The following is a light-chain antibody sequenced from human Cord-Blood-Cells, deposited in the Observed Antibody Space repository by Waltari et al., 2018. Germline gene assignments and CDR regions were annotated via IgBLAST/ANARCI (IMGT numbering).Light chain of an antibody. CDR1: SSDVGGYNY. Sequence: QSALTQPASVSGSPGQSITISCTGTSSDVGGYNYVSWYQKHPGKAPKLMIYDVRNRPSGVSKRCSGSKSGNTASLTISGLHAEDEADYYCSSYTSSSNYVFGTGTKVTVL. V-gene: IGLV2-14*01. CDR3: SSYTSSSNYV. CDR2: DVR. J-gene: IGLJ1*01.